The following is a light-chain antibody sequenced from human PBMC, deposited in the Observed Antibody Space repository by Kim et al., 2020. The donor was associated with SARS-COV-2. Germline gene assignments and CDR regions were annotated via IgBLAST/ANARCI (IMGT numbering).Light chain of an antibody. V-gene: IGKV3-15*01. CDR1: QSVGNK. CDR2: GAS. CDR3: QQYDDWRT. J-gene: IGKJ2*01. Sequence: PGERVTISCRTSQSVGNKLAWYQHQPGQAPRLLIYGASTRATGIPARFSGSGSGTEFTLIISSLQFEDFAVYFCQQYDDWRTFGQGTKVDIK.